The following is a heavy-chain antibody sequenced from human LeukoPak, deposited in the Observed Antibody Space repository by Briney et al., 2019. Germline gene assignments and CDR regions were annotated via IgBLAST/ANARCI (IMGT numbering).Heavy chain of an antibody. D-gene: IGHD1-1*01. J-gene: IGHJ4*02. CDR3: AKLAGTFSAIMSVAYFDY. V-gene: IGHV3-30*02. CDR1: GFTFSSYG. Sequence: GGSLRLSCAASGFTFSSYGMHWVRQAPGKGLEWVAFIRYDGSNKYYADSVKGRFTISRDNSKNTLYLQMNSLRVEDTAVYYCAKLAGTFSAIMSVAYFDYWGQGTLVTVSS. CDR2: IRYDGSNK.